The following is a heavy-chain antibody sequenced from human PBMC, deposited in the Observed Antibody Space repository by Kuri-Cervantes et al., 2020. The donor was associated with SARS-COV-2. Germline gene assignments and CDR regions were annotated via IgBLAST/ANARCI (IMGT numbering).Heavy chain of an antibody. Sequence: GESLKISCTGSGFTFSDHNMNWVRQAPGKGLEWVAVISYDGSNKYYADSVKGRFTISRDNSKNTLYLQMNSLRAEDTAVYYCARPYSGSYQSWFDPWGQGTLVTVSS. D-gene: IGHD1-26*01. CDR1: GFTFSDHN. CDR2: ISYDGSNK. V-gene: IGHV3-30*03. CDR3: ARPYSGSYQSWFDP. J-gene: IGHJ5*02.